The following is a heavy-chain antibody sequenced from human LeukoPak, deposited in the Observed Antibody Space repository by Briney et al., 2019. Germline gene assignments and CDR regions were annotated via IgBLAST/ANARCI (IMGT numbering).Heavy chain of an antibody. CDR2: INGSGGST. CDR1: GFTFSSYA. V-gene: IGHV3-23*01. CDR3: AKDRRYYYDSSGWYFDY. J-gene: IGHJ4*02. D-gene: IGHD3-22*01. Sequence: GGSLRLSCAASGFTFSSYAMSWVRQAPGKGLEWVSAINGSGGSTYYADSVKGRFTISRDNSKNTLYLQMNSLRAEDTAVYYCAKDRRYYYDSSGWYFDYWGQGTIVTVSS.